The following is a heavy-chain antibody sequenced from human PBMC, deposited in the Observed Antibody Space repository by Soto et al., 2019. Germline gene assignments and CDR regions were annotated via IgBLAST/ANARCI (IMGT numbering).Heavy chain of an antibody. V-gene: IGHV3-7*03. D-gene: IGHD7-27*01. CDR2: IKQDGSEK. J-gene: IGHJ4*02. Sequence: GGSLRLSCAASGFTFSSYWMSWVRQAPGKGLEWVANIKQDGSEKYYVDSVKGRFTISRDNAKNSLYLQMNSLRAEDTAVYYCARDLKRGDYYFDHWGQGTLVTVSS. CDR1: GFTFSSYW. CDR3: ARDLKRGDYYFDH.